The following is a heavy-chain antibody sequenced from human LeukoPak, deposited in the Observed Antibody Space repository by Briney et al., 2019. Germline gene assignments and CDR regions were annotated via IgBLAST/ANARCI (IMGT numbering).Heavy chain of an antibody. CDR1: VYTFTDYY. Sequence: GATVTISCKASVYTFTDYYMHWVHQAPGKGLEWMGRVDPEDGETIYAEKFQGRVTITADTSTDTAYMELSSLRSEDTAVYYCATDLVGVPDYWGQGTLVTVSS. CDR3: ATDLVGVPDY. V-gene: IGHV1-69-2*01. CDR2: VDPEDGET. D-gene: IGHD1-26*01. J-gene: IGHJ4*02.